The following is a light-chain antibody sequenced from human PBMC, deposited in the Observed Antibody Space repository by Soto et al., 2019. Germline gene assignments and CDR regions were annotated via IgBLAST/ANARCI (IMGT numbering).Light chain of an antibody. CDR2: DAS. V-gene: IGKV1-5*01. J-gene: IGKJ1*01. CDR1: QSVSGW. Sequence: DTHMTDAPCTLPISXADTVIVNCRASQSVSGWLAWYQQKPGEAPKLLIYDASALPRGAPPRFSGTGSGTEFTLTISSLQPDDFATYYCQQYKSYWTFGQGTKV. CDR3: QQYKSYWT.